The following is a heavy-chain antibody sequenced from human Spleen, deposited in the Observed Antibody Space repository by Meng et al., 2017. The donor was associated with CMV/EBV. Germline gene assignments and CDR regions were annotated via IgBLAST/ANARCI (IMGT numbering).Heavy chain of an antibody. Sequence: GGSLRLSCAASGFTFSSYGMHWVRQAPGKGLEWVAVISYDGSNKYYADSVKGRFTISRDNSKNTLYLQMNSLRAEDTAVYYCARASMDCSSTSCPTPDYYYYYGMDVWGQGTTVTVSS. D-gene: IGHD2-2*01. V-gene: IGHV3-30*19. CDR1: GFTFSSYG. CDR3: ARASMDCSSTSCPTPDYYYYYGMDV. J-gene: IGHJ6*02. CDR2: ISYDGSNK.